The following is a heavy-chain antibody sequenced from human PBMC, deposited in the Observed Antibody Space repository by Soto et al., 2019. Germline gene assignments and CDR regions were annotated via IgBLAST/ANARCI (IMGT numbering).Heavy chain of an antibody. CDR1: GYTFISYG. Sequence: QVQLVQSGAEVKKPGASVKVSCKASGYTFISYGISWVRQAPGQGLEWMGWISAYNGNTNYAQKLQGRVTMTTDTSTSTAYMELRSLRSDDTAVYYCARDGHVYDFWSGYYYYYGMDVWGQGTTVTVSS. CDR3: ARDGHVYDFWSGYYYYYGMDV. D-gene: IGHD3-3*01. J-gene: IGHJ6*02. CDR2: ISAYNGNT. V-gene: IGHV1-18*04.